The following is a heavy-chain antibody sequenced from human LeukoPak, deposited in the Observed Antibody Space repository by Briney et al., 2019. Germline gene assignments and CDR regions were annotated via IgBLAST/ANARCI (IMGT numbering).Heavy chain of an antibody. CDR3: ARPLYGGGNAFDI. V-gene: IGHV1-8*03. CDR1: GYTFTSYD. CDR2: MNPNSGNT. D-gene: IGHD4-23*01. Sequence: GASVTVSCKASGYTFTSYDINWVRQSTGQGLEWMGWMNPNSGNTGYAQKFQGRVTITRNTSISTAYMELSSLRSEDTAVYYCARPLYGGGNAFDIWGQGTMVTVSS. J-gene: IGHJ3*02.